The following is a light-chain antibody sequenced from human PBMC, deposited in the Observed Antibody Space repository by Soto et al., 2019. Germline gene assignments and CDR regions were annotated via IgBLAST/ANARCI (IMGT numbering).Light chain of an antibody. CDR3: QQSSEATWT. V-gene: IGKV1-39*01. J-gene: IGKJ1*01. CDR1: QSISSY. CDR2: AAS. Sequence: DIQMTQSPSSLSASVGDRVTITCRASQSISSYLNWYQQKPGKAPKLLIYAASSLQSGVQSRFSGSGSGTDFTLTISSLQPEDFATYYCQQSSEATWTFGQGTKGDI.